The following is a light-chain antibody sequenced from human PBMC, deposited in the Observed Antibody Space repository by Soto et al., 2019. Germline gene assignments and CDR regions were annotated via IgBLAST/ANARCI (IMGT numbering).Light chain of an antibody. J-gene: IGKJ4*01. V-gene: IGKV3-20*01. CDR2: GAS. CDR1: QSVSSSY. CDR3: QRYGSSPPALT. Sequence: EIVLTQSPGTLSLSPGERATLSCRVSQSVSSSYLAWYQQKPGQAPRLLIYGASSRATGIPDRFSGSGSGTDFTLTISRLEPEDFAVYYCQRYGSSPPALTFGGGTKVEIK.